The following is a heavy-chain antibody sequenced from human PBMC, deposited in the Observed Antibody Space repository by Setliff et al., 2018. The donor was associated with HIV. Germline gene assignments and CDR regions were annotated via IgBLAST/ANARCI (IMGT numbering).Heavy chain of an antibody. D-gene: IGHD3-16*01. CDR2: IYFRGSA. CDR1: GGSISSKDHY. J-gene: IGHJ5*02. V-gene: IGHV4-39*01. Sequence: LSLTCTVSGGSISSKDHYWGWIWQSPGKGLEWIATIYFRGSAYYNPSLRSRVTISVDTSKNQFSLKVNSVTAADSAVYYCVRCSNRNYVTNAFDIWGQGTTVTVSSGKGSSAYNWFDPWGLGTLVTVSS. CDR3: VRCSNRNYVTNAFDIWGQGTTVTVSSGKGSSAYNWFDP.